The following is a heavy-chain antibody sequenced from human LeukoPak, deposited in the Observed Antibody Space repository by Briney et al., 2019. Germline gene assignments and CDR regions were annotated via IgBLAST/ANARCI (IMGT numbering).Heavy chain of an antibody. Sequence: GGSLRLSCAASGFTFSSYGMHWVRQAPGKGLEWVAVISYDGSNKYYADSVKGRFTISRDNSKNTLYLQMNSLRAEDTAVYYCARDLCGGDCYSSDYWGQGTLVTVSS. D-gene: IGHD2-21*02. J-gene: IGHJ4*02. CDR2: ISYDGSNK. CDR3: ARDLCGGDCYSSDY. V-gene: IGHV3-30*03. CDR1: GFTFSSYG.